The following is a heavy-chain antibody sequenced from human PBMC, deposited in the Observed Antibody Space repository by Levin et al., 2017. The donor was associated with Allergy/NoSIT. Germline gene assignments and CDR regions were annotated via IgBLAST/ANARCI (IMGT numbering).Heavy chain of an antibody. J-gene: IGHJ4*02. CDR2: IYTSGST. CDR1: GGSISSGSYY. V-gene: IGHV4-61*02. D-gene: IGHD1-1*01. CDR3: ASAVTERRSRDYFDY. Sequence: SETLSLTCTVSGGSISSGSYYWSWIRQPAGKGLEWIGRIYTSGSTNYNPSLKSRVTISVDTSKNQFSLKLSSVTAADTAVYYCASAVTERRSRDYFDYWGQGTLVTVSS.